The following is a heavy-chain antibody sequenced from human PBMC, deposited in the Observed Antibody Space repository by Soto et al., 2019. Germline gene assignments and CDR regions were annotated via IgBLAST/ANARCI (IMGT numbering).Heavy chain of an antibody. CDR3: ARGLSYYDSCAYHQQSQH. D-gene: IGHD3-22*01. CDR1: GFTFSSYG. Sequence: QVQLVESGGGVVQPGRSLRLSCAASGFTFSSYGMHWVRQAPGKGLEWVAVIWYDGSNKYYADSVKGRFAISRYNSKDSLYLQIIVCSTEDTAMNYSARGLSYYDSCAYHQQSQHWGQGTLVTVSS. J-gene: IGHJ1*01. CDR2: IWYDGSNK. V-gene: IGHV3-33*01.